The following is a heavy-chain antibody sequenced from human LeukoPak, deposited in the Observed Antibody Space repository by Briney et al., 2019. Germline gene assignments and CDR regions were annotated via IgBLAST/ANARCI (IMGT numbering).Heavy chain of an antibody. CDR2: ISSNGDST. CDR3: ARDYEGAAVADTLDY. D-gene: IGHD6-19*01. CDR1: GFTFSSYA. Sequence: GGSLRLSCAAPGFTFSSYAMHWVRQAPGKGLEYVSAISSNGDSTYYANSVRGRFTISRDNSKNTLYLQMGSLRAEDMAVYYCARDYEGAAVADTLDYWGQGTLVTVSS. J-gene: IGHJ4*02. V-gene: IGHV3-64*01.